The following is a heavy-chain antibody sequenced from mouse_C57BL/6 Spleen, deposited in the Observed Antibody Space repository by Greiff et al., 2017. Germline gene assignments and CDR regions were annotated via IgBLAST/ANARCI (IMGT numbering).Heavy chain of an antibody. V-gene: IGHV14-4*01. D-gene: IGHD1-1*01. J-gene: IGHJ1*03. CDR2: IDPENGDT. CDR1: GFNINDDY. Sequence: VQLKQSGAELVRPGASVKLSCTASGFNINDDYMHWVKQRPEQGLEWIGWIDPENGDTEYASKFQGKATITADTSSTTAYLQRSSLTSEDTAVFYCPITTVGGYFDVWGTGTTVTVSA. CDR3: PITTVGGYFDV.